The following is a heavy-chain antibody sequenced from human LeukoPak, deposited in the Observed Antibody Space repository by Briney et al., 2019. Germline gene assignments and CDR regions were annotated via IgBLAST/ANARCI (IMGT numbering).Heavy chain of an antibody. CDR2: ISGSGGST. CDR3: AKFLKCGGDCRSDAFDI. Sequence: PGGSLRLSCAASGFTFSSYAMSWVRQAPGKGLEWVSAISGSGGSTYYADSVKGRFTISRDNSKNTLYLQMNSLRAEDTAVYYCAKFLKCGGDCRSDAFDIWGQGTMVTVSS. CDR1: GFTFSSYA. D-gene: IGHD2-21*01. J-gene: IGHJ3*02. V-gene: IGHV3-23*01.